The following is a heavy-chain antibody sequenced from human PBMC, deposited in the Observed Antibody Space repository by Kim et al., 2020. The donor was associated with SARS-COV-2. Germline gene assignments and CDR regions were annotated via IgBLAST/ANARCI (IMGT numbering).Heavy chain of an antibody. CDR1: GYTFTGYY. Sequence: ASVKVSCKASGYTFTGYYMHWVRQAPGQGLEWMGRINPNSGGTNYAQKFQGRVTMTRDTSISTAYMELSRLRSDDTAVYYCARDRGYSYGTGSDYWGQGTLVTVSS. CDR3: ARDRGYSYGTGSDY. D-gene: IGHD5-18*01. J-gene: IGHJ4*02. CDR2: INPNSGGT. V-gene: IGHV1-2*06.